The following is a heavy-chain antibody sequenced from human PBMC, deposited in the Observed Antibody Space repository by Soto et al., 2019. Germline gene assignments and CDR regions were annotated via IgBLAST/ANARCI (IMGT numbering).Heavy chain of an antibody. D-gene: IGHD1-26*01. CDR1: GFTFNSYS. CDR2: SSSGSNTI. J-gene: IGHJ4*02. CDR3: ARGVGALLFSDF. V-gene: IGHV3-48*01. Sequence: EVKLVESGGGLVQMGGSLRLSCAASGFTFNSYSMNWVRQAPGRGLGWVSYSSSGSNTIYYADSVKGRFTISRDSAQNSLYLQMNSLTAADTAVYYCARGVGALLFSDFWGQGTLVTVSS.